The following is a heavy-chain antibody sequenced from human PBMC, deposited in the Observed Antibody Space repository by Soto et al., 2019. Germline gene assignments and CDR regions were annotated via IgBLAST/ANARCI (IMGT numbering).Heavy chain of an antibody. CDR3: ARTRAATDSLYWFDP. CDR1: GGTFSSYP. D-gene: IGHD2-21*01. V-gene: IGHV1-69*02. Sequence: QVQLVQSAAEVKKPGSSVKVSCKASGGTFSSYPISWVRQAPGQGLEWMGRIIPILNIANYAQKFQGRVTLTADKSTNTAYMELSSLRSEDTAVFYWARTRAATDSLYWFDPWGQGTLVTVSS. J-gene: IGHJ5*02. CDR2: IIPILNIA.